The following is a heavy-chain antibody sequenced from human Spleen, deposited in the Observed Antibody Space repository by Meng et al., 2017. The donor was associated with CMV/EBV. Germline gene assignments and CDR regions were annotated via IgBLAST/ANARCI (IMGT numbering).Heavy chain of an antibody. J-gene: IGHJ4*02. D-gene: IGHD1-26*01. V-gene: IGHV3-74*01. CDR2: IDDTGTGT. CDR1: GFTLSSNW. CDR3: ARGIRLRVGAIYFDS. Sequence: GESLKISCAVSGFTLSSNWMHWVRQVPGKGLVWVSRIDDTGTGTSYADSVKGRFTISRDIAKNTVYLQMNSLRVEDTAVYYCARGIRLRVGAIYFDSWGQGTLVTVSS.